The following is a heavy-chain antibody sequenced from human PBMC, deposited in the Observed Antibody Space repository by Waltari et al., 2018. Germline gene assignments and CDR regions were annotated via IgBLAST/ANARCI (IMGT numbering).Heavy chain of an antibody. J-gene: IGHJ4*02. V-gene: IGHV4-34*01. CDR3: AVYCSSTSCYRRIDY. Sequence: QVQLQQWGAGLLKPSETLSLTCAVYGGSFSGYYWSWIRQPPGKGLEWIGEINHSGSTNYNPSLKSRVTISVDTSKNQFSRKLSSVTAADTAVYYCAVYCSSTSCYRRIDYWGQGTLVTVSS. D-gene: IGHD2-2*01. CDR2: INHSGST. CDR1: GGSFSGYY.